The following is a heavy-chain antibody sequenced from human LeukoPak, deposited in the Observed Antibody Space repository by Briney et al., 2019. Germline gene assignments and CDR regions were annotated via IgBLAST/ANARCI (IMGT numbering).Heavy chain of an antibody. D-gene: IGHD6-13*01. Sequence: GASLRLSCAASGFTFSSDAMSCVRQAPGKGLEWVSAISGSGGSTYYADSVKGRFTISRDNSKNTLYLQMNSLRAEDTAVYYCAKTGGIQFDPWGQGTLVTVSS. CDR2: ISGSGGST. CDR3: AKTGGIQFDP. J-gene: IGHJ5*02. CDR1: GFTFSSDA. V-gene: IGHV3-23*01.